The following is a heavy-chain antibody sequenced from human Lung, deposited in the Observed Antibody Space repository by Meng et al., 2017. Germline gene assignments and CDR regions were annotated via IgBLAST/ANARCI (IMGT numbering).Heavy chain of an antibody. CDR1: GGSITSRSV. Sequence: VPLHEAGPVLVKPSGTRSLTCAVSGGSITSRSVWSWVRQTPGKGLEWFGEIFPSGSTNYNPPLESRVTISVDKSKNQFSLKVYSVTAADTATYYCARFDISSSGRGDYWGQGILVTVSS. CDR3: ARFDISSSGRGDY. D-gene: IGHD1-26*01. V-gene: IGHV4-4*02. CDR2: IFPSGST. J-gene: IGHJ4*02.